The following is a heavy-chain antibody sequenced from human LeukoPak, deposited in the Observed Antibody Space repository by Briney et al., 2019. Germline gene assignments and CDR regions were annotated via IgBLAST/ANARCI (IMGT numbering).Heavy chain of an antibody. Sequence: PGGSLRLSCVASGFTFSSYWMHWVRQAPGKGLVWVSRINTDGSTTSYADSVKGRFTISRDNAKNTLYLQMNSLRTDDTAVYYCARGGMVQVYWGQGTLVTVSS. J-gene: IGHJ4*02. CDR1: GFTFSSYW. CDR2: INTDGSTT. CDR3: ARGGMVQVY. D-gene: IGHD1-26*01. V-gene: IGHV3-74*01.